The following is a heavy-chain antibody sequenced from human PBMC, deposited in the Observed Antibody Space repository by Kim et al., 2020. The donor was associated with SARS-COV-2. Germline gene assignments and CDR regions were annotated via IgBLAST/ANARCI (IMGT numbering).Heavy chain of an antibody. V-gene: IGHV3-73*01. J-gene: IGHJ6*02. CDR3: TRRGSSRWSAHYYYYGRVV. D-gene: IGHD6-19*01. CDR2: IRSKANSYAT. CDR1: GFTFSGSA. Sequence: GGSLRLSCAASGFTFSGSAMHWVRQASGKGLEWVGRIRSKANSYATAYAASVKGRFTISREDSKNTAYLQMNSLKTEDTAVYYCTRRGSSRWSAHYYYYGRVVWG.